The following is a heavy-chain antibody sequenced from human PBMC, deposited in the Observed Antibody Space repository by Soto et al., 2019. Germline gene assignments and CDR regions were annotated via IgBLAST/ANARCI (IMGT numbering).Heavy chain of an antibody. CDR2: ISAYNGDT. D-gene: IGHD3-9*01. J-gene: IGHJ5*02. CDR3: VRDRGTVLASPVILNTPNWFDP. CDR1: GYTFTSYG. V-gene: IGHV1-18*01. Sequence: QVQLVQSGAEVKKPGASVKVSCKASGYTFTSYGISWVRQAPGQGLEWMGWISAYNGDTKYAEKLQGRVTMPTDTSTSTAYMELRSLRSDDTAVYYCVRDRGTVLASPVILNTPNWFDPWGQGTLVTVSS.